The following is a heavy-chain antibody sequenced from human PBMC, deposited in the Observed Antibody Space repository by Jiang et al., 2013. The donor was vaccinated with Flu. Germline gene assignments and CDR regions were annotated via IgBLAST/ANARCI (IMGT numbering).Heavy chain of an antibody. CDR1: GGSFSGYY. CDR2: INHSGST. Sequence: LLKPSETLSLTCAVYGGSFSGYYWSWIRQPPGKGLEWIGEINHSGSTNYNPSLKSRVTISVDTSKNQFSLKLSSVTAADTAVYYCAGPDIVVVVAADEYFQHWGQGTLVTVSS. V-gene: IGHV4-34*01. J-gene: IGHJ1*01. CDR3: AGPDIVVVVAADEYFQH. D-gene: IGHD2-15*01.